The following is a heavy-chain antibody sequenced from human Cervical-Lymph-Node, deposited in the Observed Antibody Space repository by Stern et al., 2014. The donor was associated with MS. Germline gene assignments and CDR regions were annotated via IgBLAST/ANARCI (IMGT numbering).Heavy chain of an antibody. CDR3: AREIAGRRFED. J-gene: IGHJ4*02. CDR1: GFPVGASY. Sequence: EVQLVESGGGLVQPGGSLRLSCEASGFPVGASYMNWVRQATGKGLEWVSRIHTVGTTHYADSVKGRFTISRANAKNALYLQMDRLTVEDTAVYYCAREIAGRRFEDWGRGTLVAVSP. CDR2: IHTVGTT. V-gene: IGHV3-66*01. D-gene: IGHD6-6*01.